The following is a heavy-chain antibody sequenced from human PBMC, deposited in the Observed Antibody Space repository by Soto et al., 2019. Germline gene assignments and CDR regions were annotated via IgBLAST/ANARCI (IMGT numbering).Heavy chain of an antibody. CDR1: GFTFSSYS. CDR2: ISSSSSTI. CDR3: ARDLLEPDAYFDY. V-gene: IGHV3-48*02. D-gene: IGHD1-1*01. Sequence: EVQLVESGGGLVQPGGSLRLSCAASGFTFSSYSMNWVRQAPGKGLEWVSYISSSSSTIYYADSVKGRFTISRDNAKNSLYLQINSLRDEDTAVYYCARDLLEPDAYFDYWGQGTLVTVSS. J-gene: IGHJ4*02.